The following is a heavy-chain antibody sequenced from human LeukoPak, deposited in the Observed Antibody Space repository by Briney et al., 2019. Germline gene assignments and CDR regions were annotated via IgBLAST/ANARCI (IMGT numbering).Heavy chain of an antibody. Sequence: ASVKVSCKASGYTFTGYYMHWVRQAPGQGLEWMGWIHPNSGGTNYAQKFQGRVTMTRDTSISTAYMELSRLRSDDTAVYYCATGPVLLWFGERFDYWGQGTLVTVSS. CDR3: ATGPVLLWFGERFDY. D-gene: IGHD3-10*01. CDR2: IHPNSGGT. J-gene: IGHJ4*02. V-gene: IGHV1-2*02. CDR1: GYTFTGYY.